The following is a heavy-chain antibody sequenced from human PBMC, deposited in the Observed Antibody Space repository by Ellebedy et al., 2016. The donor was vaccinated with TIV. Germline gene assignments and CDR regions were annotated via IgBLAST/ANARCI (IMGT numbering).Heavy chain of an antibody. CDR3: ARAVLLGYCSGGSCYYGMDV. Sequence: ASVKVSXKASGYTFTNYGINWVRQAPGQGLEWMGWISTYNGNTDYAQNLQGRVTMTTDTSTSIAYLELRSLRSDDTAVYYCARAVLLGYCSGGSCYYGMDVWGQGTTVTVSS. J-gene: IGHJ6*02. V-gene: IGHV1-18*01. CDR2: ISTYNGNT. D-gene: IGHD2-15*01. CDR1: GYTFTNYG.